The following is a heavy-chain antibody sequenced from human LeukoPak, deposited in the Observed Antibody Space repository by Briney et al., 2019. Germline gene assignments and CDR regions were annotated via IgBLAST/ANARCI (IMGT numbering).Heavy chain of an antibody. CDR3: ARDPGDVAAAHDAFDI. Sequence: PGGSLRLSCAASGFTFSNYWMSWVRQAPGKGLEWVANIRQDGSDKFYVDSVKGRFTISRDNAQNSLYLQMNSLRAEDTAVYNCARDPGDVAAAHDAFDIWGQGTMVTVSS. J-gene: IGHJ3*02. D-gene: IGHD2-15*01. V-gene: IGHV3-7*01. CDR1: GFTFSNYW. CDR2: IRQDGSDK.